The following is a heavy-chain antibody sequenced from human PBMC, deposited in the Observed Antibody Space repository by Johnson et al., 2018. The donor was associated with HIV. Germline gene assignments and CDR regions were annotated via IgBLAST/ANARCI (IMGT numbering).Heavy chain of an antibody. CDR1: GFTFSSYG. D-gene: IGHD6-13*01. J-gene: IGHJ3*02. CDR3: ARDWEQQQPDAFDI. Sequence: QVQLVESGGGVVRPGGSLRLSCAASGFTFSSYGMHWVRQAPGKGLEWVAVISYDGSNKYYADSVSGRFTISRDNSKNTLYLQMNSLRAEDTAVYYCARDWEQQQPDAFDIWGQGTMVTVSS. CDR2: ISYDGSNK. V-gene: IGHV3-30*03.